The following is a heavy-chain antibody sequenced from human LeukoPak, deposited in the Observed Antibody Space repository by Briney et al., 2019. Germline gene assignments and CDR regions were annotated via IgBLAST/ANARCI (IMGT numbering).Heavy chain of an antibody. Sequence: SVKVSCKASGGTFTSYAISWGRQAPGQGLEWRGRIIPIFGTANYAQKLQGRVTITTDASTSTAYIELSRLRSEDTAGYCCGRKGLKSYYDSSGYYTCFDYCGQGTLVTVSS. V-gene: IGHV1-69*05. CDR2: IIPIFGTA. CDR3: GRKGLKSYYDSSGYYTCFDY. CDR1: GGTFTSYA. J-gene: IGHJ4*02. D-gene: IGHD3-22*01.